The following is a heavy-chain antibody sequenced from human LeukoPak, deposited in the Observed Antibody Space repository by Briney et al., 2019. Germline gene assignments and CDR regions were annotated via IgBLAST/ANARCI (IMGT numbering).Heavy chain of an antibody. J-gene: IGHJ4*02. V-gene: IGHV3-21*01. CDR3: ARDRIVGATPYDY. CDR1: GFTVSSDH. Sequence: PGGSLRLSCAASGFTVSSDHMNWVRQAPGKGLEWVSCISSSSSSIYYADSVKGRFTISRDDGKNSLYLQMNSLRAEDTAVYYCARDRIVGATPYDYWGQGSLVTVSS. CDR2: ISSSSSSI. D-gene: IGHD1-26*01.